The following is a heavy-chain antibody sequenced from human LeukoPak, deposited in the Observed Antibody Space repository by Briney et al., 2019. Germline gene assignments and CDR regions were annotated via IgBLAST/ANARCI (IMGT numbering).Heavy chain of an antibody. D-gene: IGHD6-13*01. CDR1: GGSISSYY. CDR3: AREDRMAAADY. CDR2: IYTSGTT. Sequence: SETLSLTCTISGGSISSYYWSWIRQPAGKGLEWIGHIYTSGTTNYNPSLKSRVTMSVDTSKNQFSLKLSSVTAADTAVYYCAREDRMAAADYWGQGTLVTVSS. V-gene: IGHV4-4*07. J-gene: IGHJ4*02.